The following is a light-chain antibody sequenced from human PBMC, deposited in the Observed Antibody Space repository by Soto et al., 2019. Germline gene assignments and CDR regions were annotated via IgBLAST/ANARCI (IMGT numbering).Light chain of an antibody. J-gene: IGKJ3*01. CDR2: GAS. V-gene: IGKV1-27*01. CDR3: QKYDSAPFT. Sequence: DIKMTQSPSSLSASVGDRVTITCRASQAISNYLGWYQQKPGKVPNVLIYGASTLQSGVPSRFSGSGSGTDFTLTISSLQPEDVATYYCQKYDSAPFTFGPGTKVDIK. CDR1: QAISNY.